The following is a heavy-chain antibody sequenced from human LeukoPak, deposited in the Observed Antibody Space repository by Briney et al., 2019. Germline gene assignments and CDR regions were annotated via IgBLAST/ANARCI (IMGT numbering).Heavy chain of an antibody. CDR3: ATGAYTYYTEY. CDR1: GYIFTDYH. J-gene: IGHJ4*02. CDR2: INPNSGDT. V-gene: IGHV1-2*02. D-gene: IGHD1-26*01. Sequence: GASVKVSCKASGYIFTDYHMHWVRQTPGQGLEWVGWINPNSGDTNYPQKFQGRVTMTRDTSISTAYMELSRLSSDDTAVYYCATGAYTYYTEYWGQGTVVAVSS.